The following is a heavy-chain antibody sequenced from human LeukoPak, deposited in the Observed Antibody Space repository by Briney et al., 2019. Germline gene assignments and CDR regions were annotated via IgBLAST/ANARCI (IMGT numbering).Heavy chain of an antibody. CDR3: ARHFGGDIVVVPAAPPGTDYFDY. D-gene: IGHD2-2*01. J-gene: IGHJ4*02. CDR1: GGSISSGSYY. CDR2: IYASGST. V-gene: IGHV4-61*02. Sequence: SETLSLTCTVSGGSISSGSYYWSWIRQPAGKGLEWIGRIYASGSTYYNPSLKSRVTISVDTSMNQFSLKLSSVTAADTAVYYCARHFGGDIVVVPAAPPGTDYFDYWGQGTLVTVSS.